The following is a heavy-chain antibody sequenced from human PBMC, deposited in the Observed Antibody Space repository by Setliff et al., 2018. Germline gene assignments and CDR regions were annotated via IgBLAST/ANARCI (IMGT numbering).Heavy chain of an antibody. CDR1: GFTFSTYA. CDR3: ARRLPYFGMDV. CDR2: IYSGDRNT. Sequence: GGSLRLSCAASGFTFSTYAVSWVRQAPGKGLEWVSTIYSGDRNTFYTDSVKGRFTIFRDGSKNTLFLQMTSLRAEDPAVYYCARRLPYFGMDVWGQGTTVTVSS. V-gene: IGHV3-23*03. J-gene: IGHJ6*02. D-gene: IGHD2-15*01.